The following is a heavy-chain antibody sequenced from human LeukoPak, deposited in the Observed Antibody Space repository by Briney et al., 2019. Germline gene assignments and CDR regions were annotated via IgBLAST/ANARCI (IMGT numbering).Heavy chain of an antibody. CDR1: GFTFSSYS. CDR2: ISSSSSYI. CDR3: ARAGTIFGANDAFDI. V-gene: IGHV3-21*01. J-gene: IGHJ3*02. D-gene: IGHD3-3*01. Sequence: PGGSLRLSCAASGFTFSSYSMNWVRQAPGKGLEWVSSISSSSSYIYYADSVKGRFTISRDNAKNSLYLQMNSLRAEDTAVYYCARAGTIFGANDAFDIWGQGTMVTVSS.